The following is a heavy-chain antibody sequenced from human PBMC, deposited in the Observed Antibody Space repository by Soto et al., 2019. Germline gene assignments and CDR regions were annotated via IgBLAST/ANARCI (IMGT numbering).Heavy chain of an antibody. CDR1: GYTFTSYD. D-gene: IGHD3-10*01. V-gene: IGHV1-8*01. CDR3: ARGATGIHDAFDI. J-gene: IGHJ3*02. Sequence: ASVKVSSKASGYTFTSYDINSVRQATGQGLEWMGWMNPNSGNTGYAQKFQGRVTMTRNTSISTAYMELSSLRSEDTAVYYCARGATGIHDAFDIWGQGTMVTVS. CDR2: MNPNSGNT.